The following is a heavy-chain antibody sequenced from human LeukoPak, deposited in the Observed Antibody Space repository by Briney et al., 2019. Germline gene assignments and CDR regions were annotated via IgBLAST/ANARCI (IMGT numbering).Heavy chain of an antibody. CDR2: INPSGGST. CDR1: GYTFTSYY. D-gene: IGHD5-18*01. CDR3: ARVATGYGYIDY. J-gene: IGHJ4*02. Sequence: ASVKVSCKASGYTFTSYYMHWVRQAPGQGLEWMGIINPSGGSTSYAQKFQGRVTMTRDTSTSTVYMKLSSLRSEDTAVYYCARVATGYGYIDYWGQGTLVTVSS. V-gene: IGHV1-46*01.